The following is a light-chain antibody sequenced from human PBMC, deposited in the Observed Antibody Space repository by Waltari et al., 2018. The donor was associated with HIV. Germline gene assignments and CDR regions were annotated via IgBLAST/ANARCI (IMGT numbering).Light chain of an antibody. CDR3: QQYYITPWT. CDR1: PSILYTSNNQNY. CDR2: WAS. Sequence: DIVMAQSPDSLAVSLGERATINCKSSPSILYTSNNQNYLAWYQQKPGQPPKLLIYWASSRESGVPDRFSGSGSGTEFTLTITSLQAEDVAVYYCQQYYITPWTFGQGTKVEIK. V-gene: IGKV4-1*01. J-gene: IGKJ1*01.